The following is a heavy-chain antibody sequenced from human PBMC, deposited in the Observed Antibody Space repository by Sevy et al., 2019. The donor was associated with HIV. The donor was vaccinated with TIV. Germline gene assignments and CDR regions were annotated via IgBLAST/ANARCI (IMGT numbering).Heavy chain of an antibody. Sequence: GGSLRLSCAASGFTFNIYSMSWVRQTPGKGLEWVATLSFGCGKINHADSVKGRFTMSRGDSKNAVYLQMNNLRVEDTAIYYCAREGCTKPHDYWGQGTLVTVSS. J-gene: IGHJ4*02. CDR1: GFTFNIYS. V-gene: IGHV3-23*01. CDR3: AREGCTKPHDY. D-gene: IGHD2-8*01. CDR2: LSFGCGKI.